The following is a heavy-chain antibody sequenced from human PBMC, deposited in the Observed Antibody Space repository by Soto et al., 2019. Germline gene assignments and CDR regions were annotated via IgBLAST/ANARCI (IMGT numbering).Heavy chain of an antibody. CDR3: AREGINNYNEYYFDS. V-gene: IGHV3-21*01. Sequence: LILSCAGSGVTVSTYSMNWFRQAPGKGLEWVSSISGSGNYTHYADFLRGRFTTSRDNAKTSLYLQMNSLRAEDTAVYYCAREGINNYNEYYFDSWGQGTVVTVSS. J-gene: IGHJ4*02. D-gene: IGHD4-4*01. CDR2: ISGSGNYT. CDR1: GVTVSTYS.